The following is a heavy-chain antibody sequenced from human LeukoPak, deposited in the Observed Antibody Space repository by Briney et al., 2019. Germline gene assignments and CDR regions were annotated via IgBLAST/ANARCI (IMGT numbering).Heavy chain of an antibody. CDR2: ISGSGGST. D-gene: IGHD4-17*01. J-gene: IGHJ4*02. CDR3: AKGWGDYPPGHFDY. V-gene: IGHV3-23*01. Sequence: GGSLRLSCAASGFXFSSYAISWVRQAPGKGLEWVSAISGSGGSTYYADSVKGRFTISRDNSKNTLYLQMNSLRAEDTAVYYCAKGWGDYPPGHFDYWGQGTLVTVSS. CDR1: GFXFSSYA.